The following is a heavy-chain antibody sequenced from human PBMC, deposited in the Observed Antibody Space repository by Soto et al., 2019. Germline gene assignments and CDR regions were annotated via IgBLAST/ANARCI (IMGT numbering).Heavy chain of an antibody. V-gene: IGHV1-18*01. CDR2: ISAYNGNT. CDR3: ARFAMVRPNDY. Sequence: QVHLVQSGAEVKKPGASVKVSCKASGYIFTTYGISWVRQAPGQGLEWMGWISAYNGNTNYAQKFQGRVTMTTDAATNTAYMELRSLRSDDTAVYYCARFAMVRPNDYWGQGTLVTVSS. J-gene: IGHJ4*02. CDR1: GYIFTTYG. D-gene: IGHD3-10*01.